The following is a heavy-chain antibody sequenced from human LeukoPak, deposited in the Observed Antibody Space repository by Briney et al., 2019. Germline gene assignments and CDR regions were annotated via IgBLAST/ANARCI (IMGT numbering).Heavy chain of an antibody. CDR2: INPSGGST. J-gene: IGHJ4*02. CDR1: GYTFTSYY. CDR3: AREGCSGGSCYSGGYFDY. Sequence: GASVKVSCKASGYTFTSYYMHWVRQAPGQGLEWVGIINPSGGSTSYAQKFQGRVTITADKSTSTAYMELSSLRSEDTAVYYCAREGCSGGSCYSGGYFDYWGQGTLVTVSS. D-gene: IGHD2-15*01. V-gene: IGHV1-46*01.